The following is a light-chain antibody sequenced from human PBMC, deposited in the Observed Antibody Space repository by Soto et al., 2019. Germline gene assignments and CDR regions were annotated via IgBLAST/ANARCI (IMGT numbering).Light chain of an antibody. J-gene: IGKJ5*01. CDR3: QQYGSSPPIT. V-gene: IGKV3-20*01. CDR1: QSISRSD. Sequence: EIVLTQSPGTVSLSPGESATLSCRASQSISRSDLAWYQHRPGQAPRLLIHGASSRATGIPEKFSGSGSGTIFTLTISRLEPADFAVYYCQQYGSSPPITFGQGTRLEIK. CDR2: GAS.